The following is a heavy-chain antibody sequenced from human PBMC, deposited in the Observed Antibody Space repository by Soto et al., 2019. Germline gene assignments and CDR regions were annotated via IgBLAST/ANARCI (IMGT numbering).Heavy chain of an antibody. J-gene: IGHJ5*02. CDR1: GGSISSCCYS. D-gene: IGHD2-2*01. CDR2: IYHSGST. Sequence: QLQLQESGSGLVKPSQTLSLTCAVSGGSISSCCYSWSWLRQPPGKGLDWIVYIYHSGSTNYNPSLKSRVTISVDRSKNQFSLKRSSVTAADTAVYYGVSVPDRGAQGTRFTVSS. V-gene: IGHV4-30-2*01. CDR3: VSVPDR.